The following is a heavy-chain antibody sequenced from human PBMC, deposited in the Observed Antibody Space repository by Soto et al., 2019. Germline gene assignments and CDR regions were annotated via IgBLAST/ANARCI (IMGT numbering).Heavy chain of an antibody. CDR1: GFTFSSYA. CDR2: LGESRDYT. CDR3: AKRVTTLAVDIVVPRYFDY. Sequence: EVQLLESWGGLVQLGGSLRLSCAASGFTFSSYAMSWVRQAPWKGLEWVASLGESRDYTSYADSVKGRFAIFRDNSKNSPFVPMNSLRAEDTAVFDCAKRVTTLAVDIVVPRYFDYRGQGSLVSVSS. J-gene: IGHJ4*02. D-gene: IGHD2-21*01. V-gene: IGHV3-23*01.